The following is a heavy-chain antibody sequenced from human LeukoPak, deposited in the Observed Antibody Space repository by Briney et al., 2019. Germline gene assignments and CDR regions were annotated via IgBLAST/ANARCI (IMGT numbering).Heavy chain of an antibody. V-gene: IGHV1-69*01. CDR3: ARGLIVVVPADLYYYYGMDV. CDR2: IIPIFGTA. CDR1: GGTFSSYA. D-gene: IGHD2-2*01. Sequence: SVKVSCKASGGTFSSYAISWVRQAPGQGLEWMGGIIPIFGTANYAQKFQGRVTITADESTSTAYMELSSLRSEDTAVYYCARGLIVVVPADLYYYYGMDVWGQGTTVTVSS. J-gene: IGHJ6*02.